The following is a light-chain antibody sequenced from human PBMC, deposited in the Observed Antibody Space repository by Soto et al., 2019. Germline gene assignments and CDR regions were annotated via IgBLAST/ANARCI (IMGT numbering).Light chain of an antibody. CDR3: QNYNSYPWK. CDR1: QSIGSW. J-gene: IGKJ1*01. CDR2: RAS. Sequence: DIQMTPSHSTLSASVGDRVTISCRASQSIGSWLAWYQQKPGRAPKLLIYRASILENGVPRRFSGSGSGTEFTLTISSLQPDDFATYFCQNYNSYPWKFGQGTTGDIK. V-gene: IGKV1-5*03.